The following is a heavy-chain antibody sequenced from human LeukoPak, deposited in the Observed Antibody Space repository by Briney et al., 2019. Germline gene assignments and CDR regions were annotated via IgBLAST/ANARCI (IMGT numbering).Heavy chain of an antibody. Sequence: PGGSLRLSCTASGFTFRSYVFSWVRQAPGKGLEWVANIKQDGSEKHYVDSVKGRFTISRDNAKNSLYLQMNSLRAEDTAVYYCARDYYDSSGYYSPLFDYWGQGTLVTVSS. D-gene: IGHD3-22*01. CDR3: ARDYYDSSGYYSPLFDY. CDR1: GFTFRSYV. J-gene: IGHJ4*02. CDR2: IKQDGSEK. V-gene: IGHV3-7*01.